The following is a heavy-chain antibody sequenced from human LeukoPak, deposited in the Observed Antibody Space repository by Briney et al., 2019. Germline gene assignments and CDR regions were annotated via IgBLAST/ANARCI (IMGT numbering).Heavy chain of an antibody. Sequence: PSETLSLTCTVSGGSISSYYWSWIRQPPGKGLEWIGYIYTSGSTNYNPSLKSRVTISVDTSKNQSSLKLSSVTAADTAVYYCARHPYDSSGYYGESYFDYWGQGTLVTVSS. V-gene: IGHV4-4*09. D-gene: IGHD3-22*01. CDR3: ARHPYDSSGYYGESYFDY. CDR1: GGSISSYY. CDR2: IYTSGST. J-gene: IGHJ4*02.